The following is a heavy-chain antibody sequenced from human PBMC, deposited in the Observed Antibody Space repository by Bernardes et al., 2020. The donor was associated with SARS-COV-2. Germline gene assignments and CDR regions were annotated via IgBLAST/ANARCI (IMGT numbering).Heavy chain of an antibody. V-gene: IGHV4-59*01. Sequence: SESLSLTCTVSGGSIGSYYWSWIRQPPGKGLEWIGFIYYSGITNYNPYLKSGVTISVDTSKNQFPLKLSTVTAADTAVYYCARDYGDISYFYGLDVWGQGTTVTVSS. CDR3: ARDYGDISYFYGLDV. D-gene: IGHD4-17*01. J-gene: IGHJ6*02. CDR2: IYYSGIT. CDR1: GGSIGSYY.